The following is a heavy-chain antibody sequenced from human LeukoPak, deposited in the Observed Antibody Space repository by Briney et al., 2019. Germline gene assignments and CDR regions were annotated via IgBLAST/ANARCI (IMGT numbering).Heavy chain of an antibody. CDR2: ISNGGST. Sequence: SETLSLTCSVSGGAVRDSKYWTWIRKSPEKRLEWIGYISNGGSTEYNPSLKSRVTISVDTSKNQFSLHLNSVTAADTAVYYCTRDLWGAGGTNYWGHGTLVTVSS. V-gene: IGHV4-59*02. J-gene: IGHJ4*01. CDR3: TRDLWGAGGTNY. D-gene: IGHD6-13*01. CDR1: GGAVRDSKY.